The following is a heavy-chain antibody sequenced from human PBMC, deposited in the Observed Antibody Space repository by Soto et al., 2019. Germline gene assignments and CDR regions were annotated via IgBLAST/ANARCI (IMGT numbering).Heavy chain of an antibody. V-gene: IGHV4-59*08. CDR2: IYYSGST. CDR1: GGSISSYY. Sequence: SETLSLTCTVSGGSISSYYWSWIRQPPGKGLEWIGYIYYSGSTNYNPSLKSRVTISVDTSKNQFSLKLSSVTAADTAVYYCVRTGYLGWFDPWGQGTLVTV. CDR3: VRTGYLGWFDP. D-gene: IGHD3-9*01. J-gene: IGHJ5*02.